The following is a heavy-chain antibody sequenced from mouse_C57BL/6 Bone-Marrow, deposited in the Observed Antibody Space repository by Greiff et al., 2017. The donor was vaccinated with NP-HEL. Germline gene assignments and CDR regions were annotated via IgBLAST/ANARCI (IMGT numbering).Heavy chain of an antibody. CDR2: LSSGGSYT. Sequence: EVQRVESGGDLVKPGGSLKLSCAASGFTFSSYGMSWVRQTPDKRLEWVATLSSGGSYTYYPASVKGRFTISRDNAKNTLYLQMSSLKSEDKAMYYCARRRPGFAYWGQGTLVTVSA. J-gene: IGHJ3*01. V-gene: IGHV5-6*01. D-gene: IGHD2-12*01. CDR3: ARRRPGFAY. CDR1: GFTFSSYG.